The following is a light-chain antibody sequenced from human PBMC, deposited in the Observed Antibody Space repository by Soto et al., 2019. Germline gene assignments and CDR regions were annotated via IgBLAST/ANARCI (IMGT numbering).Light chain of an antibody. CDR2: GAS. J-gene: IGKJ5*01. CDR1: QSVSSN. CDR3: KQYKEWPPFT. Sequence: EIVLTQSPGTLSVSPGERATLSCRASQSVSSNLAWYQQKPGQAPRLLIYGASTRATGIPARFSGSGSGTEFTLTISSLQSEDFAVYYCKQYKEWPPFTFGQGTRLEIK. V-gene: IGKV3-15*01.